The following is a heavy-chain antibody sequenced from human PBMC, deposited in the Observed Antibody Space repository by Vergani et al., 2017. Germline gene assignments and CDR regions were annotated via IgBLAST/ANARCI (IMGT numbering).Heavy chain of an antibody. CDR1: GGSISSGSYY. CDR2: IYTSGST. D-gene: IGHD3-22*01. Sequence: QVQLQESGPGLVKPSQTLSLTCTVSGGSISSGSYYWSWIRQPAGKGLEWIGRIYTSGSTNYNPSPKSRVTISVDTSKNQFSLKLSSVTAADTAVYYCARTNADYYDSSGYYFLSWYFDLWGRGTLVTVSS. V-gene: IGHV4-61*02. CDR3: ARTNADYYDSSGYYFLSWYFDL. J-gene: IGHJ2*01.